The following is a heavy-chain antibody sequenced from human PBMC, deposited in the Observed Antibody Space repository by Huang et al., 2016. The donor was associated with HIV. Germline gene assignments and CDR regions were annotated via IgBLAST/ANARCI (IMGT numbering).Heavy chain of an antibody. CDR3: ARDTDGGRTFDI. CDR1: GGSISSGGYY. Sequence: QVQLQESGPGLVKPSQTLSLTCTVSGGSISSGGYYWSWIRQPPGKGLEWIGYIYYSGSTYYNPSLKSRVTISVDTAKNQFSLKLSSVTAADTAVYYCARDTDGGRTFDIWGQGTMVTVSS. CDR2: IYYSGST. V-gene: IGHV4-30-4*08. D-gene: IGHD2-2*02. J-gene: IGHJ3*02.